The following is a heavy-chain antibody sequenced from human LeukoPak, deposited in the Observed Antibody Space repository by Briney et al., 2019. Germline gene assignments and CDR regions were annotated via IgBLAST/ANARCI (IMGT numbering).Heavy chain of an antibody. CDR1: GFTFGSYT. D-gene: IGHD4/OR15-4a*01. Sequence: PGGSLRLSCAASGFTFGSYTMNWVRQAPGQGLEWVSHISSGGGSIFYADSVKGRFSISRDNAKNSLYLQMNSLRDDDTAVYFCAREVRGTYLDYWGQGTLVTVSS. CDR3: AREVRGTYLDY. J-gene: IGHJ4*02. CDR2: ISSGGGSI. V-gene: IGHV3-48*02.